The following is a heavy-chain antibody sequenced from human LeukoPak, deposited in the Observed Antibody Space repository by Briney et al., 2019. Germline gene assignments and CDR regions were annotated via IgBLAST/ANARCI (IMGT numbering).Heavy chain of an antibody. D-gene: IGHD3-22*01. CDR3: ASYYSDSTAYRFDY. V-gene: IGHV4-39*01. J-gene: IGHJ4*02. CDR2: IYYSESI. CDR1: GGSISSSSYY. Sequence: SETLSLTCTVSGGSISSSSYYWGWIRQPPGKGREWIGSIYYSESIYYNPSLKSRVTISVDTSKNQFSLKLSSVTAADTAVFYCASYYSDSTAYRFDYWGQGALVTVSS.